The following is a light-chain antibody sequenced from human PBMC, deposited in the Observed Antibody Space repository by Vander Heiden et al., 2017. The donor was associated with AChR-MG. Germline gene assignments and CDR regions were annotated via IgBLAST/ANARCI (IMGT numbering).Light chain of an antibody. CDR2: YVT. CDR3: SAYRSYNTDL. CDR1: SSDVGGYNY. V-gene: IGLV2-14*03. Sequence: QSALTQPASVSGSPGQSVTISCTGTSSDVGGYNYVSWYPQHPGQAPKFLIYYVTVRPAVTARRFSGTKAGNTASLTIAGLQPEDEADYYCSAYRSYNTDLFGGGTRVTVL. J-gene: IGLJ2*01.